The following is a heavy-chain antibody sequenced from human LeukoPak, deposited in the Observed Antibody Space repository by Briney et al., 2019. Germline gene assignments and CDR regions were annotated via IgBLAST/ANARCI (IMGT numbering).Heavy chain of an antibody. J-gene: IGHJ4*02. D-gene: IGHD6-19*01. CDR2: ISHSGTT. CDR1: GGSISRYS. CDR3: ARWDDSAWGFGN. Sequence: SETPSLTCIVSGGSISRYSWNWIRQSPGKGLEWVGYISHSGTTSYNSSLKSRVTISVDTSKNQLSLKLTSVTAADTAVYYCARWDDSAWGFGNWGPGTLVTVSS. V-gene: IGHV4-59*08.